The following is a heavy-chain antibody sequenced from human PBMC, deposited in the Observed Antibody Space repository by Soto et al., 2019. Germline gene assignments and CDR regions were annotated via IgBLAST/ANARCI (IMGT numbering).Heavy chain of an antibody. CDR1: GFTFSSYG. V-gene: IGHV3-33*01. CDR2: IWYDGSNK. CDR3: ARGGGIAAAGPYYYYGMDV. D-gene: IGHD6-13*01. J-gene: IGHJ6*02. Sequence: QVQLVESGGGVVQPGRSLRLSCAASGFTFSSYGMHWVRQAPGKGLEWVAVIWYDGSNKYYADSVKGRFTISRDNSKYTLYLQMNSLRAEDTAVYYCARGGGIAAAGPYYYYGMDVWGQGTTVTVSS.